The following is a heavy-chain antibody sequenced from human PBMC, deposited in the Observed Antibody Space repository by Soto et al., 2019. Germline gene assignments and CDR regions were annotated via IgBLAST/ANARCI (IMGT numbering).Heavy chain of an antibody. CDR3: TRNDAFDV. CDR1: GFTFSSVW. Sequence: GGSLRLSCVGSGFTFSSVWRNWVRQAPGKGLEWVGRIKTKSDGGPTDYAAPVKGRFTISRDDSIHTVYLQMNSLKTEDTALYYCTRNDAFDVWGQGTMVTVSS. J-gene: IGHJ3*01. V-gene: IGHV3-15*07. CDR2: IKTKSDGGPT.